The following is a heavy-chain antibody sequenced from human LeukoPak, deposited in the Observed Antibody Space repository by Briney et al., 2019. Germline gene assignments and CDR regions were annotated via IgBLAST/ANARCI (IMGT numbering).Heavy chain of an antibody. J-gene: IGHJ4*02. CDR3: ASQYSSSLWYFDY. V-gene: IGHV1-69*06. Sequence: GASVKVSCKASGGTFSSYAISWVRQAPGQGLEWMGGIIPIFGTANYAQKFQGRVTITADKSTSTAYMELSSLRSGDTAVYYCASQYSSSLWYFDYWGQGTLVAVSS. CDR1: GGTFSSYA. CDR2: IIPIFGTA. D-gene: IGHD6-13*01.